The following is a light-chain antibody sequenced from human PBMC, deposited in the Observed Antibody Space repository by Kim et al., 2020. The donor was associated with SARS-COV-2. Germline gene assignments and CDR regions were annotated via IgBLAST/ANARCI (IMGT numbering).Light chain of an antibody. CDR2: SNN. Sequence: ELTQPPSASGTPGQRVTISCSGSSSNIGSNTVNWYQQLPGTAPKLLIYSNNQRPSGVPDRFSGSKSGTSASLAISGLESEDEADYYCAAWDDSLNGWVFGGGTQLTVL. V-gene: IGLV1-44*01. CDR1: SSNIGSNT. J-gene: IGLJ3*02. CDR3: AAWDDSLNGWV.